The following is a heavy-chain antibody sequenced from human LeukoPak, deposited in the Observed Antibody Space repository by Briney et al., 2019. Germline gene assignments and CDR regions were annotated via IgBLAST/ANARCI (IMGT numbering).Heavy chain of an antibody. D-gene: IGHD3-22*01. CDR3: ARGSHGYYDSSGYSTLDY. CDR1: GFTLSSYR. V-gene: IGHV3-48*02. J-gene: IGHJ4*02. Sequence: PGGSLRLSCAASGFTLSSYRMSWVRQAPGKGLEWVSYISSSSSTIYYADSVKGRFTISRDNAKNSLYLQMNSLRDEDTAVYYCARGSHGYYDSSGYSTLDYWGQGTLVTVSS. CDR2: ISSSSSTI.